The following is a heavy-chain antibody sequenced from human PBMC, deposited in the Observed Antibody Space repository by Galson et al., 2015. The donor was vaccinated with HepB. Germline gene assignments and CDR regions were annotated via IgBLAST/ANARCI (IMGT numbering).Heavy chain of an antibody. CDR3: AKVPWFGELSPYYFDY. CDR2: ISGNGGDT. D-gene: IGHD3-10*01. Sequence: SLRLSCAASGFSFSNYAMRWDRQAPGKGLEWVSSISGNGGDTYYADSVKGRFTISRDNSKNTLYLQMNNLRAEDTAVYYCAKVPWFGELSPYYFDYWGQGTLVTVSS. CDR1: GFSFSNYA. J-gene: IGHJ4*02. V-gene: IGHV3-23*01.